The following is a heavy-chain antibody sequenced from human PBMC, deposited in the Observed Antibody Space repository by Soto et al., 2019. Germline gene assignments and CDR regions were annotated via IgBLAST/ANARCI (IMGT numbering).Heavy chain of an antibody. CDR1: GDSVNNDNYY. CDR3: ARSQRGRTAFTFDY. CDR2: IYYSGTT. V-gene: IGHV4-61*01. D-gene: IGHD3-16*01. J-gene: IGHJ4*02. Sequence: SETLSLTCAVSGDSVNNDNYYWSWIRQPPGKGLEWIGYIYYSGTTNYNSYLKSRLSLSVDMSKNQFSLKLASVTAADTAVYFCARSQRGRTAFTFDYWGQGALVTVSS.